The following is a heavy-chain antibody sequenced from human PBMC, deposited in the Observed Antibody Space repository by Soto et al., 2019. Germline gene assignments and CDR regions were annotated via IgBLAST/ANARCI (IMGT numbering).Heavy chain of an antibody. CDR1: GFTFSSYG. Sequence: QVQLVESGGGVVQPGRSLRLSCAVSGFTFSSYGMHWVRQAPGKGLEWVAIIWYDGSNKYYADSVKGRFTISRDNSKNTLYLQMNSLRAEDTAVYYGARDLHDTSGYYSYYFDYWGQGTLVTVSS. D-gene: IGHD3-22*01. CDR2: IWYDGSNK. CDR3: ARDLHDTSGYYSYYFDY. V-gene: IGHV3-33*01. J-gene: IGHJ4*02.